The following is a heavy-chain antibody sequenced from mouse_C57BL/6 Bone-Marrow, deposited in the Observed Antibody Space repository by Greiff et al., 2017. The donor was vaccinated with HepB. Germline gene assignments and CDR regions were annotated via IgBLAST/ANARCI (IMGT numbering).Heavy chain of an antibody. Sequence: VQLRQPGAELVKPGASVKLSCKASGYTFTSYWMQWVKQRPGQGLEWIGEIDPSDSYTNYNQKFKGKATLTVDTSSSTAYMQLSSLTSEDSAVYYCARVRRAMDYWGQGTSVTVSS. J-gene: IGHJ4*01. D-gene: IGHD2-14*01. CDR2: IDPSDSYT. CDR3: ARVRRAMDY. V-gene: IGHV1-50*01. CDR1: GYTFTSYW.